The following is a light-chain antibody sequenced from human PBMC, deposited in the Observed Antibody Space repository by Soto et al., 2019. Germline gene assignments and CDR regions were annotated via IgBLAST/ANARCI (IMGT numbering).Light chain of an antibody. CDR2: TAS. CDR1: QGVSTW. V-gene: IGKV1-12*01. Sequence: DVQVTQFESSETASVGARLTITCRASQGVSTWLAWYHQKPGKAPNLLIYTASSLQSGVPSRFSGSGSGTDFTLTISGLHPEDFATYYCKQAANFPVTCGQGTRLEI. J-gene: IGKJ5*01. CDR3: KQAANFPVT.